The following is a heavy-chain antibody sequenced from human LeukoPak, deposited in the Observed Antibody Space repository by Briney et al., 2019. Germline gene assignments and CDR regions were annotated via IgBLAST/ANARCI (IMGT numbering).Heavy chain of an antibody. CDR2: IYWDDDN. CDR1: GFSLHTSGVG. J-gene: IGHJ4*02. CDR3: AHTVGYFDY. V-gene: IGHV2-5*02. Sequence: SGPTLVHPTQPLTLTCSFSGFSLHTSGVGVGWIRHPPGKALEWLAIIYWDDDNRYNASLKSRLTVTKDTSKNQVVLTLSNMDPVDTATYYCAHTVGYFDYWGQGTLVTVSS.